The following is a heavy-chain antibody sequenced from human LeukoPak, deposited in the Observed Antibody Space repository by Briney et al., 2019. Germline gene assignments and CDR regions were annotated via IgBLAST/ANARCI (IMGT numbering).Heavy chain of an antibody. CDR2: INHSGST. CDR3: ARRKGGSSEFDY. Sequence: PSETLSLTCAVYGGSFSGYYWSWIRQPHGEGLEWIGEINHSGSTNYNPSLKSRVTISVDTSKNQFSLKLSSVTAADTAVYYCARRKGGSSEFDYWGQGTLVTASS. V-gene: IGHV4-34*01. CDR1: GGSFSGYY. D-gene: IGHD1-14*01. J-gene: IGHJ4*02.